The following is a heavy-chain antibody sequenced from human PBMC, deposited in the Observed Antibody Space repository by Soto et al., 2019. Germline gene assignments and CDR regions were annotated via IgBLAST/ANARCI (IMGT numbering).Heavy chain of an antibody. CDR2: IIPKLGSA. V-gene: IGHV1-69*01. J-gene: IGHJ4*02. CDR3: ARGGDGYHFGAVY. CDR1: GGGNLRDYR. D-gene: IGHD2-21*01. Sequence: QVQLVQSGAEVKEPGSSVKVSCKASGGGNLRDYRTNWVRRAPGQGLEWMGGIIPKLGSANYAQNFQGRVTVTADESTNTVYMELRSLRSDDTAVYYCARGGDGYHFGAVYGGQGTPVTVSS.